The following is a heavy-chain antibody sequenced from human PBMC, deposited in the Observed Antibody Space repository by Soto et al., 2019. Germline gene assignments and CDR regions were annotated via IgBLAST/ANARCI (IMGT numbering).Heavy chain of an antibody. CDR1: GFTFSSYA. CDR2: ISGSGGST. CDR3: AKDSLEYQLLLFYYFDY. V-gene: IGHV3-23*01. J-gene: IGHJ4*02. D-gene: IGHD2-2*01. Sequence: EVQLLESGGGLVQPGGSLRLSCAASGFTFSSYAMSWVRQAPGKGLEWVSAISGSGGSTYYADSVKGRFTISRDNSKNTLYLQMNNLRAQHRAVYYCAKDSLEYQLLLFYYFDYWGQGTLVTVSS.